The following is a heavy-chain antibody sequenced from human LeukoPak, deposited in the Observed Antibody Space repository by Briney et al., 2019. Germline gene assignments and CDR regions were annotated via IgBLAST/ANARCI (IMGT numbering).Heavy chain of an antibody. V-gene: IGHV1-46*01. CDR2: INPSGGST. D-gene: IGHD2-21*02. CDR3: ARGWNIVVVTATNFDY. J-gene: IGHJ4*02. Sequence: GASVKISCKASGYTSTSYYMHWVRQAPGQGLEWMGIINPSGGSTSYAQKFQGRVTMTRDTSTSTVYIELSSLRFEDTAVYYCARGWNIVVVTATNFDYWGQGTLVAVSS. CDR1: GYTSTSYY.